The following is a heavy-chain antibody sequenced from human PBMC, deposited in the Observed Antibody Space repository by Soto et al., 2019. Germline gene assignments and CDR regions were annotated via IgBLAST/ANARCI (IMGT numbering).Heavy chain of an antibody. CDR1: GYSFTSYW. J-gene: IGHJ3*02. Sequence: GESLKISCQGSGYSFTSYWIGWVRQMPGKGLEWMGIIYPGDSDTRYSPSFQGQVTISADKSISTAYLQWSSLKASDTAMYYCASRQLERRGAVDIWGQGTMVTVSS. CDR3: ASRQLERRGAVDI. V-gene: IGHV5-51*01. D-gene: IGHD1-1*01. CDR2: IYPGDSDT.